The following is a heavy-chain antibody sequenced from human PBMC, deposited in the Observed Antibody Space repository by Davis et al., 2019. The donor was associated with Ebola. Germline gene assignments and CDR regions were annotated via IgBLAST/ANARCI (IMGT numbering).Heavy chain of an antibody. D-gene: IGHD3-3*01. CDR3: ARDTGPYYDFWSGYPSLYLGYMDV. Sequence: PGGSLRLSCAASGFTVSSNYMSWVRQAPGKGLEWVSVIYSGGSTYYADSVKGRFTISRDNSKNTLYLQMNSLRAEDTAVYYCARDTGPYYDFWSGYPSLYLGYMDVWGKGTTVTVSS. J-gene: IGHJ6*03. V-gene: IGHV3-53*01. CDR1: GFTVSSNY. CDR2: IYSGGST.